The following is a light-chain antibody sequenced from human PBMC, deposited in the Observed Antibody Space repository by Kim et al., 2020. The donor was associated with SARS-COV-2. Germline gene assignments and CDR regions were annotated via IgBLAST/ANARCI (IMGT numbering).Light chain of an antibody. V-gene: IGKV1-39*01. J-gene: IGKJ4*01. CDR3: QQSYSTPFT. CDR1: QSMSSY. CDR2: AAS. Sequence: DIQMTQSPSSLSASVGDRVTITCRASQSMSSYLNWYQQKPGKAPKLLIYAASSLQSGVPSRFSGSGSGTDFTLTISSLQPEDFATYYCQQSYSTPFTFGGGTKLEI.